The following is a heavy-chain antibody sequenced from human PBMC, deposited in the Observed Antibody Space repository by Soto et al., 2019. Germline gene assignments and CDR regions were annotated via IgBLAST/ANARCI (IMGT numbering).Heavy chain of an antibody. CDR1: GYTFTSYG. Sequence: ASVKVSCKASGYTFTSYGISWVRQAPGQGLEWMGWISAYNGNTNYAQKLQGRVTMTTDTSTSTAYMELRSLRSDDTAVYYCARDEKGDSSSWYVSYYYYGMDVWGQGTTVTVSS. J-gene: IGHJ6*02. V-gene: IGHV1-18*01. CDR3: ARDEKGDSSSWYVSYYYYGMDV. D-gene: IGHD6-13*01. CDR2: ISAYNGNT.